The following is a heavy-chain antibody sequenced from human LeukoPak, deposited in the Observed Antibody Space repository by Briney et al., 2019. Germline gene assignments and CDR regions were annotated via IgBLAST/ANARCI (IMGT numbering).Heavy chain of an antibody. D-gene: IGHD2-15*01. J-gene: IGHJ3*01. V-gene: IGHV3-64D*06. CDR2: ISSNGDNT. CDR3: TRDSALLGVAFDL. CDR1: GFIFSSYS. Sequence: TGGSLRLSCAASGFIFSSYSMNWVRQAPGKGLEYVAGISSNGDNTDFADSAKGRFTISRDNSKSTLFLQMNSLRAEDTAVYFCTRDSALLGVAFDLWGQGTVVTVSS.